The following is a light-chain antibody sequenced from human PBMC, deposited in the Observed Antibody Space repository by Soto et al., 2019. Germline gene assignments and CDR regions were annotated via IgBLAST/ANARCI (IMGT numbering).Light chain of an antibody. Sequence: QSALTQPRSVSGSPGQSVTISCTGTSSDVGRYDYVSWYQQHPGKAPKLIIYDVTERPAGVPDRFSGSKSGNTASLTISGLQAEDEADYSCCSFAGSFSYVFGGAKKVTV. V-gene: IGLV2-11*01. CDR2: DVT. CDR3: CSFAGSFSYV. J-gene: IGLJ1*01. CDR1: SSDVGRYDY.